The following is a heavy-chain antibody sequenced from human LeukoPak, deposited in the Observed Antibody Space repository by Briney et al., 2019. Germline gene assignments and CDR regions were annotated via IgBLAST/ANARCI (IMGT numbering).Heavy chain of an antibody. CDR3: AKAYSSGWYGYFDY. J-gene: IGHJ4*02. CDR2: ISWNSGSI. CDR1: GFTFDDYA. Sequence: PGGSLRLSCAASGFTFDDYAMHWVRQAPGKGLEWVSGISWNSGSIGYADSVKGRFTISRDNAKNSLYLQMNSLRAEDMALCYCAKAYSSGWYGYFDYWGQGTLVTVSS. D-gene: IGHD6-19*01. V-gene: IGHV3-9*03.